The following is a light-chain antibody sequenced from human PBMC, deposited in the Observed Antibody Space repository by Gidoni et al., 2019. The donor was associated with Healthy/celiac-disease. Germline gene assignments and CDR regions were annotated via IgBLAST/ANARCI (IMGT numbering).Light chain of an antibody. CDR1: SSNLGSIY. J-gene: IGLJ1*01. V-gene: IGLV1-47*01. CDR3: AACDDSLSGDYV. CDR2: SNN. Sequence: QSVLTQPPSESGTPGQRVTLSCSGSSSNLGSIYVYWYQQLPGTAPKLLIYSNNQRPSVVPARCSGSQSGTSASLAIRGLRSEDDADYYCAACDDSLSGDYVFGTGTKVTVL.